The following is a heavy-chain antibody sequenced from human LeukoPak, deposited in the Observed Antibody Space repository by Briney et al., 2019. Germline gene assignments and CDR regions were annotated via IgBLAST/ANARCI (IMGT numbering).Heavy chain of an antibody. CDR3: AREGTDFDWFSTGFDY. J-gene: IGHJ4*02. Sequence: PSETLSLTCTVSGGSISSSSYYWGWIRQPPGKGLEWIGSIYYSGSTYYNPSLKSRVTISVDTSKNQFSLKLSSVTAADTAVYYCAREGTDFDWFSTGFDYWGQGTLVTVSS. CDR1: GGSISSSSYY. D-gene: IGHD3-9*01. CDR2: IYYSGST. V-gene: IGHV4-39*07.